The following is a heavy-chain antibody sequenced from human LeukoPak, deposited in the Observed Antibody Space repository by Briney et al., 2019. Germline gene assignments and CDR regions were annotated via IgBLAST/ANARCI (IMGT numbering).Heavy chain of an antibody. CDR1: GGTFSSYA. CDR2: IIPILGIA. V-gene: IGHV1-69*04. Sequence: SVKVSCKASGGTFSSYAISWVRQAPGQGLEWMGRIIPILGIANYAQKFQGRVTITADKSTSTAYMELSSLRSEDTAVYYCAKDNWYSGSSYFDYWGQGTLVTVSS. CDR3: AKDNWYSGSSYFDY. D-gene: IGHD1-26*01. J-gene: IGHJ4*02.